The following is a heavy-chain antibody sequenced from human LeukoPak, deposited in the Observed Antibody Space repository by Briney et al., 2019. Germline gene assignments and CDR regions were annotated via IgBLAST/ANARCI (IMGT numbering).Heavy chain of an antibody. J-gene: IGHJ4*02. Sequence: ASVKVSCKASGYTFTCYYMHWVRQAPGQGLEWMGRIKPNSGGTNYAQKFQGRVTMTRDTSISTAYMELSRLRSDDTAVYYCARVIAVAGVVRRFDYWGQGTLVTVSS. D-gene: IGHD6-19*01. V-gene: IGHV1-2*06. CDR1: GYTFTCYY. CDR3: ARVIAVAGVVRRFDY. CDR2: IKPNSGGT.